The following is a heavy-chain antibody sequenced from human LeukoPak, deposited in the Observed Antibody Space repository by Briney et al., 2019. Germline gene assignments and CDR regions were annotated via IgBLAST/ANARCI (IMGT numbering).Heavy chain of an antibody. Sequence: ASVKVSFKASGYTFTGYYMHWVRQAPGQGLGWMGWINPNSGGSTSYAQKFQGRVTMTRDMSTSTVYMELSSLRSEDTAVYYCARAVIVVVTAHERPFDYWGQGTLVTVSS. CDR1: GYTFTGYY. V-gene: IGHV1-46*01. D-gene: IGHD2-21*02. CDR2: INPNSGGST. J-gene: IGHJ4*02. CDR3: ARAVIVVVTAHERPFDY.